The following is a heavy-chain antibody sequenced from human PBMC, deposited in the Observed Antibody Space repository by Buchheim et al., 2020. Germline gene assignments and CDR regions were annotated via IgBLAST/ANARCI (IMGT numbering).Heavy chain of an antibody. V-gene: IGHV3-15*01. CDR3: TTALRGGYCSSTSCYTYDAFDI. CDR1: GFTFSNAW. Sequence: EVQLVESGGGLVKPGGSLRLSCAASGFTFSNAWMSWVRQAPGKGLEWVGRIKSKTDGGTTDYAAPVKGRFTISRDDSKNTLYLQMNSLKTEDTAVYYCTTALRGGYCSSTSCYTYDAFDIWGQGT. CDR2: IKSKTDGGTT. D-gene: IGHD2-2*02. J-gene: IGHJ3*02.